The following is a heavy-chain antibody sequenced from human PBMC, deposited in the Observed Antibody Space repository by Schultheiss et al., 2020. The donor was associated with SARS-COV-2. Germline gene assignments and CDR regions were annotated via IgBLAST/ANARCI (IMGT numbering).Heavy chain of an antibody. CDR1: GYTFTSYY. Sequence: SVKVSCKASGYTFTSYYMHWVRQAPGQGLEWMGWINPNSGGTNYAQKFQGRVTMTRDTSISTAYMELSSLRSEDTAVYYCATHVRIAVAGTRGGLDYWGQGTLVTVSS. CDR2: INPNSGGT. J-gene: IGHJ4*02. V-gene: IGHV1-2*02. D-gene: IGHD6-19*01. CDR3: ATHVRIAVAGTRGGLDY.